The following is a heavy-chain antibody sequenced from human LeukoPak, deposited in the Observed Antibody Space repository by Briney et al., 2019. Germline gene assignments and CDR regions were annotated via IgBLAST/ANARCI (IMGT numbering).Heavy chain of an antibody. D-gene: IGHD2-15*01. V-gene: IGHV4-59*11. J-gene: IGHJ4*02. Sequence: PSETVSLTCSVSDDSITNHYWSWIPQPPGKGLEWIGYLYYTGSTNYNPSLKSRVTISVDTSKKQFSLNLRSVTAADTAVYYCAREIDCSGGGCDEYWGQGTLVTASS. CDR2: LYYTGST. CDR1: DDSITNHY. CDR3: AREIDCSGGGCDEY.